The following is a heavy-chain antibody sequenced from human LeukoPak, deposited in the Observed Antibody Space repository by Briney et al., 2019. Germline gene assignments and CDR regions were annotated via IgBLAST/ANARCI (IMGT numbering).Heavy chain of an antibody. J-gene: IGHJ4*02. CDR2: RNPNSGNT. CDR1: GYTFTSYD. D-gene: IGHD6-13*01. Sequence: ASVKLSCKASGYTFTSYDINWVRQATGQGLEWMGGRNPNSGNTGYEQKFQGRVTITRNTSISTAYMELSSLRSEDTAVYYCARGVSAAGMDYWGQGTLVTVSS. CDR3: ARGVSAAGMDY. V-gene: IGHV1-8*03.